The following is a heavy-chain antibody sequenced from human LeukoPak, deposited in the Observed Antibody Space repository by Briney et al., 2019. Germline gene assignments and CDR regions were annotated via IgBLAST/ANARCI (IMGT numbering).Heavy chain of an antibody. J-gene: IGHJ4*02. Sequence: GGSLRLSCAASGFTFSSYSMNWVRQAPGKGLEWVSSISSSSSYIYYADSVKGRFTTSRDNAKNSLYLQMNSLRAEDTAVYYCARARKLTTVTTFSYFDYWGQGTLVTVSS. CDR1: GFTFSSYS. CDR2: ISSSSSYI. D-gene: IGHD4-11*01. V-gene: IGHV3-21*01. CDR3: ARARKLTTVTTFSYFDY.